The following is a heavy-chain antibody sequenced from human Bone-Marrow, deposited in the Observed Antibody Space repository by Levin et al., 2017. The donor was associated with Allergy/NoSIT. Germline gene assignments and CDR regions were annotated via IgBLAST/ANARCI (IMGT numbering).Heavy chain of an antibody. CDR2: IIPIFGTA. CDR3: ARVPIVLVPAAMPGYGMDV. CDR1: GGTFSSYA. D-gene: IGHD2-2*01. J-gene: IGHJ6*02. Sequence: PGGSLRLSCKASGGTFSSYAISWVRQAPGQGLEWMGGIIPIFGTANYAQKFQGRVTITADESTSTAYMELSSLRSEDTAVYYCARVPIVLVPAAMPGYGMDVWGQGTTVTVSS. V-gene: IGHV1-69*01.